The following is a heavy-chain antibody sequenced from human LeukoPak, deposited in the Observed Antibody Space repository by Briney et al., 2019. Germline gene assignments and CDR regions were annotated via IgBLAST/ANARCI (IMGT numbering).Heavy chain of an antibody. V-gene: IGHV1-69*05. J-gene: IGHJ4*02. Sequence: GASVKVSCKASGGTFSSYAISWVRHAPGQGREWMGRILPIFGTAKYTKTFPGRVTTTTDESTSTAYMAPGRHISEDQHVFYCSRDEEWLRFDYWGQGTLVTVSS. CDR2: ILPIFGTA. CDR3: SRDEEWLRFDY. D-gene: IGHD5-12*01. CDR1: GGTFSSYA.